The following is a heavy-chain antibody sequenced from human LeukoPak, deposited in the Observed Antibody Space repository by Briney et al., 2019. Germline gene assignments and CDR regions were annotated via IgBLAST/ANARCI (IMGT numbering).Heavy chain of an antibody. D-gene: IGHD6-19*01. CDR3: ARDAPSVAVAGGPDY. CDR1: GYTFTSYG. CDR2: ISVYNGNI. V-gene: IGHV1-18*01. J-gene: IGHJ4*02. Sequence: GASVKVSCKASGYTFTSYGISWVRQAPGQGLEWMGWISVYNGNIHHAQKLQGRVTMTTDTFTSTAYMELRSLTSGDTAIYYCARDAPSVAVAGGPDYWGQGTLVSVSS.